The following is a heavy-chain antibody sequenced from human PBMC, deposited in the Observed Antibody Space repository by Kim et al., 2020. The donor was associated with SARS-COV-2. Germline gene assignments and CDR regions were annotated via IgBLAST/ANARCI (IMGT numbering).Heavy chain of an antibody. J-gene: IGHJ6*02. Sequence: GGSLRLSCAASGFIFSDYAMNWVRQAPGKGLEWVAVISDRGGSINYADSVRGRFTISRDNSKNTLYLQMSSLRAKDTAVYFCARDSPWRISMIPGVTVKYHGMHVWRQRTTVTVS. V-gene: IGHV3-23*01. CDR2: ISDRGGSI. D-gene: IGHD3-10*01. CDR3: ARDSPWRISMIPGVTVKYHGMHV. CDR1: GFIFSDYA.